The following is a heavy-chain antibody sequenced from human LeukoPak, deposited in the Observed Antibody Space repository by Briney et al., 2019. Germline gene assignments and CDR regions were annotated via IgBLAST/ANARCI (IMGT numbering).Heavy chain of an antibody. D-gene: IGHD6-25*01. J-gene: IGHJ4*02. Sequence: GGSLRLSCAGAGFTFSTYNMNWVRQAPGKGLGWVSSISGDSSYIYYADSVKGRFTISRDNAKTSLYLQMNSLRLEDTAVYYCAAAWSNFDYWGQGILVAVSS. CDR2: ISGDSSYI. V-gene: IGHV3-21*01. CDR1: GFTFSTYN. CDR3: AAAWSNFDY.